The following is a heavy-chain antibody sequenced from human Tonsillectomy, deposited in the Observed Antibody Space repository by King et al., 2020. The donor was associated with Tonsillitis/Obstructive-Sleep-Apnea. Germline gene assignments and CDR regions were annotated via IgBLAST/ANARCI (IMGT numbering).Heavy chain of an antibody. V-gene: IGHV3-7*03. CDR1: GFTFGTYW. Sequence: VQLVESGGGLVQPGGSQRLSCRVSGFTFGTYWMSWVRQAPGKGLEWVANIKQDGSEKYYVDSVKGRFTISRDNAKNALFLQLNSLRAEDTAVYYCVREPGYSSGXXSPAFDLWGQGTLVTVXS. J-gene: IGHJ3*01. CDR2: IKQDGSEK. D-gene: IGHD2-15*01. CDR3: VREPGYSSGXXSPAFDL.